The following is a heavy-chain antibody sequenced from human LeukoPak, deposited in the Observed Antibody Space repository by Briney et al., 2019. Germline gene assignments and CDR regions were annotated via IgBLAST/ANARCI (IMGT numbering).Heavy chain of an antibody. CDR2: IRYDGSNK. J-gene: IGHJ4*02. D-gene: IGHD3-22*01. Sequence: GGSLRLSCAASGFTFSSYGMHWVRQAPGKGLEGVAFIRYDGSNKYYADSVKGRFTISRDNSKNTLYLQMNSLRAEDTAVYYCAKDRGNYYDSSPDYWGQGTLVTVSS. CDR1: GFTFSSYG. CDR3: AKDRGNYYDSSPDY. V-gene: IGHV3-30*02.